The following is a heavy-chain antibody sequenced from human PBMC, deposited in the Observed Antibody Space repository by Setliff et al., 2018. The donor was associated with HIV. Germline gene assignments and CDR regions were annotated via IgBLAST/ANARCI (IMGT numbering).Heavy chain of an antibody. CDR2: INPNTGDT. D-gene: IGHD1-26*01. Sequence: ASVKVSCKASGYSFTSYGIAWVRQAPGQGLEWVGWINPNTGDTSYAENLQGWVTLTRDTSISTAYLEVRSDDTAVYYCARKRVGFDGIDVWGQGTTVTVSS. J-gene: IGHJ6*02. V-gene: IGHV1-2*04. CDR3: ARKRVGFDGIDV. CDR1: GYSFTSYG.